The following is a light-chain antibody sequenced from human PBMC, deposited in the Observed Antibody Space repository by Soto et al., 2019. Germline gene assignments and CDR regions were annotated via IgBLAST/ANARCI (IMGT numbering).Light chain of an antibody. Sequence: IVMTQSPATLSVSPGERATLSCRASQSISSKLAWYQQKPGQAPRLLIYGASTRATGIPARFSGSGSGTELNLTINTPEPEDFAVYSCQQYGTSPMTFGQGTKVDLK. CDR2: GAS. CDR1: QSISSK. J-gene: IGKJ1*01. V-gene: IGKV3D-15*01. CDR3: QQYGTSPMT.